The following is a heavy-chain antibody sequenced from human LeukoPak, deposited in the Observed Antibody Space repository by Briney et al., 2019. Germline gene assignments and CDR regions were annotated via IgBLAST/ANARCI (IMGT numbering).Heavy chain of an antibody. Sequence: GGSLRLSCAASGFTFSSNAMSWVRQAPGKGLEWVSAISAGGGTTYYAASVKGRFTISRDNSKNTLFLQMNSLRVEDTALYYCARDTYYYGSGDSWGQGTLVTVSS. CDR3: ARDTYYYGSGDS. J-gene: IGHJ4*02. V-gene: IGHV3-23*01. CDR2: ISAGGGTT. CDR1: GFTFSSNA. D-gene: IGHD3-10*01.